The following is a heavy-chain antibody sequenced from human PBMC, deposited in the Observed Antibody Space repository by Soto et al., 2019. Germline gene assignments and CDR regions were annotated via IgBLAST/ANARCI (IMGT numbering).Heavy chain of an antibody. Sequence: EVQLVESGGGLVQPGGSLRLSCAASGFTVSSNYMSWVRQAPGKGLEWVSVIYSGGSTYYADSVKGRFTISRHNSKNPLYLQMNSLRAEDTAVYYCARVDCSGGSCYPGDYWGQGTLVTVSS. D-gene: IGHD2-15*01. CDR1: GFTVSSNY. J-gene: IGHJ4*02. V-gene: IGHV3-53*04. CDR2: IYSGGST. CDR3: ARVDCSGGSCYPGDY.